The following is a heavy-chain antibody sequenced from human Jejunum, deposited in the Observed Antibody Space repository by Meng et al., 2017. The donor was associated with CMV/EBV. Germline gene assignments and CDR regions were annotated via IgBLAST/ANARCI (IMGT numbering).Heavy chain of an antibody. D-gene: IGHD4-23*01. V-gene: IGHV3-43*01. Sequence: SGFRFDAYAMHWVRQIPGKGLEWVSLISWNSRDTDYADSVRGRFTISRDNNKNSLYLEMNSLRSEDSGLYYCARAVASNYYDYWGQGTLVTVSS. CDR2: ISWNSRDT. J-gene: IGHJ4*02. CDR3: ARAVASNYYDY. CDR1: GFRFDAYA.